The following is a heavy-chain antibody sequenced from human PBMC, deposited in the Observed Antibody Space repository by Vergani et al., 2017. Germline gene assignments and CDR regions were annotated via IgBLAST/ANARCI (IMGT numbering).Heavy chain of an antibody. V-gene: IGHV4-61*02. Sequence: QVQLQESGPGLVKPSQTLSLTCTVSGGSISRGSYYWSWIRQPAGEGLEWIGRIYSSGGTDYNPSLKSRVIISVDTSKNQFSLRLSSVTDADTAVYYCARVSWYIDSWGQGTLVTVSS. CDR1: GGSISRGSYY. J-gene: IGHJ4*02. CDR3: ARVSWYIDS. D-gene: IGHD1-1*01. CDR2: IYSSGGT.